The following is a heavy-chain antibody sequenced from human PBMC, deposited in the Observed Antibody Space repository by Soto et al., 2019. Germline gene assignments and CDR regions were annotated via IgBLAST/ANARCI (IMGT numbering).Heavy chain of an antibody. CDR2: ISTYNGDT. J-gene: IGHJ6*02. Sequence: GPEVKKPGASVKVSCEASGYTFTTSGISWVRQAPGQGLEWMGRISTYNGDTNSAQKFQGRVTMTADTSTGTAYMELMSLKSDDTAVYYCARQGSWPYYYYGLDVWGQGTTVTVS. V-gene: IGHV1-18*01. D-gene: IGHD1-26*01. CDR1: GYTFTTSG. CDR3: ARQGSWPYYYYGLDV.